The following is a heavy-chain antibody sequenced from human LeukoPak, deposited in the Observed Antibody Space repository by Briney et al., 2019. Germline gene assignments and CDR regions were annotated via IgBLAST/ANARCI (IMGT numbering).Heavy chain of an antibody. D-gene: IGHD3-22*01. CDR1: GITFSSYG. CDR2: ISGGGGIT. V-gene: IGHV3-23*01. J-gene: IGHJ4*02. Sequence: GGSLRLSCAASGITFSSYGMSWVRQAPGRGLEWVSAISGGGGITYYADSVKGRFTLSRDNSRNTLYLQMNSLRAEDTAVYYCAKDPSNYCYDRSGGFDYWGQGTLVTVSS. CDR3: AKDPSNYCYDRSGGFDY.